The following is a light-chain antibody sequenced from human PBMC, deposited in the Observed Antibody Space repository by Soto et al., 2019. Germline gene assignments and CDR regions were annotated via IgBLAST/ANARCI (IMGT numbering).Light chain of an antibody. Sequence: QSALTQPASVSGSPGQSITISCSGTSSDVGAHDFVSWYQHHPDKAPKVITFEVTKRPSGVSDRFSGSKTGNTASLTISGLQAEDEADYYCNSYTRSKTVIFGGGTKLTVL. CDR2: EVT. J-gene: IGLJ2*01. V-gene: IGLV2-14*01. CDR3: NSYTRSKTVI. CDR1: SSDVGAHDF.